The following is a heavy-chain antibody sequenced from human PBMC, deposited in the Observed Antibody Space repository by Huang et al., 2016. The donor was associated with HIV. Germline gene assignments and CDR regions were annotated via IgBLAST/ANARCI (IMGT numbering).Heavy chain of an antibody. J-gene: IGHJ6*02. V-gene: IGHV4-39*01. CDR2: IYYSGNT. CDR1: GGSISSSSYY. D-gene: IGHD6-19*01. CDR3: ARHGRVAGHYYNNMDV. Sequence: LQLQESGPGLVKSSETLSLICTVSGGSISSSSYYWGWIRQPPGQGPEWIGSIYYSGNTYYNPPLKSRVTISVDTSKNQFSLKVNSVTAADTAVYYCARHGRVAGHYYNNMDVWGRGTTVTVSS.